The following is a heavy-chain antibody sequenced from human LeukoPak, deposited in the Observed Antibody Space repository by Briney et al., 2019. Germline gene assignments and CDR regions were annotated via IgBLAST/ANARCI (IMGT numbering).Heavy chain of an antibody. D-gene: IGHD6-13*01. CDR1: GFTFSSYS. J-gene: IGHJ4*02. Sequence: KPGGSLRLSCAASGFTFSSYSMTWVRQAPGKGLEWVSSISSSSSYIYYADSVKGRFTISRDNAKNSLYLQMNSLRAEDTAVYYCARGGYSSSWYFPFDYWGQGTLVTVSS. CDR2: ISSSSSYI. V-gene: IGHV3-21*01. CDR3: ARGGYSSSWYFPFDY.